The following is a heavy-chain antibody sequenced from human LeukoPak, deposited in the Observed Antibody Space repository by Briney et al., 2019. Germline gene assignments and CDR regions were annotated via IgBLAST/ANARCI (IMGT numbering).Heavy chain of an antibody. CDR3: ARLRALSYYDSSGDFYYFEN. V-gene: IGHV4-59*01. J-gene: IGHJ4*02. CDR1: GASISSYY. Sequence: PSETLSLTCTVSGASISSYYWGWLRQPPGKGLEWIGFIYYSGITNYNPSLKSRVTISVDMSKNQFSLKLTSVTAADTAVYYCARLRALSYYDSSGDFYYFENWGQGALVTVSS. D-gene: IGHD3-22*01. CDR2: IYYSGIT.